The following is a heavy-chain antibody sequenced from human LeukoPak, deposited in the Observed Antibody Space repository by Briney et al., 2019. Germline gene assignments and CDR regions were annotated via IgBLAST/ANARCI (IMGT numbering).Heavy chain of an antibody. CDR1: GYTFTSYY. CDR2: INPSGGST. D-gene: IGHD1/OR15-1a*01. Sequence: ASVKVSCKASGYTFTSYYMHWVRQAPGQGLEWMGIINPSGGSTSYAQKFQGRVTMTRDMSTSTVYMELRSLGSDDTAVYYCARSPNWDKYYFDYWGQGTLVTVSS. CDR3: ARSPNWDKYYFDY. V-gene: IGHV1-46*01. J-gene: IGHJ4*01.